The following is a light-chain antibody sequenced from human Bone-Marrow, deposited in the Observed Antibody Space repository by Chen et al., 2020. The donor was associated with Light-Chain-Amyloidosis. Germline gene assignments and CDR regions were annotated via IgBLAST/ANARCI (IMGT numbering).Light chain of an antibody. CDR1: DLPTKY. Sequence: SHELLQPPSVSVSPGQTPRFTCPGDDLPTKYAYWYQQKPGQAPVLVIHRDTERPSGISERFSGSSSGTTATLTISGVQAEDEADYHCQSADSSGTYEVIFGGGTKLTIL. CDR2: RDT. J-gene: IGLJ2*01. CDR3: QSADSSGTYEVI. V-gene: IGLV3-25*03.